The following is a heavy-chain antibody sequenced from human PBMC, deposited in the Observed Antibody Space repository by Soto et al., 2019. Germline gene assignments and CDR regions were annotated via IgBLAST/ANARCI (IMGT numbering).Heavy chain of an antibody. CDR3: AREETAAASHEGNWFDP. Sequence: QVQLVQSGAEVKKPGASVKVSCKASGYTFTAYYMHWVRQAPGQGLEWMGRINPNSGGSNYAQKLQGRVTMTRDTSISKAYMELSRLRSDDTAIYYCAREETAAASHEGNWFDPWGQETLVTVSS. D-gene: IGHD2-2*01. CDR1: GYTFTAYY. V-gene: IGHV1-2*06. CDR2: INPNSGGS. J-gene: IGHJ5*02.